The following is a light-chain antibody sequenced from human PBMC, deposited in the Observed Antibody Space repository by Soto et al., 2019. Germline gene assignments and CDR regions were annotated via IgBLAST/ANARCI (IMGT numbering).Light chain of an antibody. V-gene: IGKV3-15*01. CDR3: QQYNSYWT. Sequence: EIVITESPVTLSVSPGERATLSCRASQSVSTKLAWYQHKPGQAPRLLIYGATTRAPDVPARFSGSGSGTDFTLTISSLQPDDFATYYCQQYNSYWTFGQGTKVDNK. CDR2: GAT. J-gene: IGKJ1*01. CDR1: QSVSTK.